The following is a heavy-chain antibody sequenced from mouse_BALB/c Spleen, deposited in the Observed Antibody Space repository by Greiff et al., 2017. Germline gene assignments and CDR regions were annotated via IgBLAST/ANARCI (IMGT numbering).Heavy chain of an antibody. D-gene: IGHD1-1*01. CDR1: GFTFSSYA. CDR2: ISSGGST. Sequence: DVMLVESGGGLVKPGGSLKLSCAASGFTFSSYAMSWVRQTPEKRLEWVASISSGGSTYYPDSVKGRFTISSDNARNILYLQMSSLGSADTAMYYCARKTTGFAYWGQGTLVTVSA. CDR3: ARKTTGFAY. V-gene: IGHV5-6-5*01. J-gene: IGHJ3*01.